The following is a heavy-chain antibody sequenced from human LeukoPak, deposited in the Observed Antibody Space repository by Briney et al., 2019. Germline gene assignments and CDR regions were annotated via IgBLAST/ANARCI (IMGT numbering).Heavy chain of an antibody. CDR3: ARGNGGEIGLLWFGESRPYYFDY. CDR1: GGSISSSSYY. Sequence: PSETLSLTCTVSGGSISSSSYYWGWIRQPPGKGQEWIGSIYYSGSTYYNPSLKSRVTISVDTSKNQFSLKLSSVTAADTVVYYCARGNGGEIGLLWFGESRPYYFDYWGQGTLVTVSS. CDR2: IYYSGST. J-gene: IGHJ4*02. D-gene: IGHD3-10*01. V-gene: IGHV4-39*01.